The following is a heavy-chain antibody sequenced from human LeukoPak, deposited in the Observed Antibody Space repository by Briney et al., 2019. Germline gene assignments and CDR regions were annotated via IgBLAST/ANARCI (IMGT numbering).Heavy chain of an antibody. D-gene: IGHD2-15*01. CDR3: TSWRELGYCSGGSGYLQNDY. Sequence: GGSLRLSCAASGFTFSGSAMHWVRQASGKGLEWVGRIRSKANSYATAYAASVKVRFTISRDDSKNTAYLQMNSLKTEDTAVYYCTSWRELGYCSGGSGYLQNDYWGQGTLVTVSS. CDR1: GFTFSGSA. J-gene: IGHJ4*02. V-gene: IGHV3-73*01. CDR2: IRSKANSYAT.